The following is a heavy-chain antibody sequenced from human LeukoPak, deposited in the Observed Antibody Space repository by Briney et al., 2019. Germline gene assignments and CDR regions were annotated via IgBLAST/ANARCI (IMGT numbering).Heavy chain of an antibody. CDR2: IKQDGSEK. CDR1: GFTVSSND. Sequence: GGSLRLSCAASGFTVSSNDMSWVRQAPGKGLEWVANIKQDGSEKYYVDSVKGRFTISRDNAKNSLYLQMNSLRAEDTAVYYCARGGGVYYYDSSGYRKAFDIWGQGTMVTVSS. D-gene: IGHD3-22*01. V-gene: IGHV3-7*01. J-gene: IGHJ3*02. CDR3: ARGGGVYYYDSSGYRKAFDI.